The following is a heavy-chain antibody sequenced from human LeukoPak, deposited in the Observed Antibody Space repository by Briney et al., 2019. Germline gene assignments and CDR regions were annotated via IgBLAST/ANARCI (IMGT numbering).Heavy chain of an antibody. CDR1: GGSISRSSYY. V-gene: IGHV4-39*01. CDR2: IHYSGII. J-gene: IGHJ2*01. CDR3: ARHQEVDFDL. Sequence: SETLSLTCTVSGGSISRSSYYWGCIRQPPGKELEWIGSIHYSGIIYYNPSLKSRVTISVDTSKNHFSLKLSSVTAADTAVYYCARHQEVDFDLWGRGTLVSVSS.